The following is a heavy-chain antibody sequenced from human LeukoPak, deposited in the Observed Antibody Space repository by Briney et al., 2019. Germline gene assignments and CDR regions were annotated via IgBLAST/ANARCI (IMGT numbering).Heavy chain of an antibody. CDR2: IYYRGST. D-gene: IGHD6-13*01. V-gene: IGHV4-39*07. CDR3: ARVERYSSSCGY. CDR1: GGSISSSSYY. J-gene: IGHJ4*02. Sequence: SETLSLTCTVSGGSISSSSYYWGWIRQPPGKGLEWIGSIYYRGSTCYNPSLKSRVTISVDTSKNQFSLKLSSVTAADTAVYYCARVERYSSSCGYWGQGTLVTVSS.